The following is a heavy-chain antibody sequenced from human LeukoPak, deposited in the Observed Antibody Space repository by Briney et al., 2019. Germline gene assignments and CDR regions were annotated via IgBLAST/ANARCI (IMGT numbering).Heavy chain of an antibody. J-gene: IGHJ4*02. CDR3: AKAYSSGMYEDDYDY. D-gene: IGHD6-19*01. V-gene: IGHV3-23*01. CDR1: GFTFSTYT. CDR2: ISESGGST. Sequence: GGSLRLSCAASGFTFSTYTMSWVRQAPGKGLEWVSAISESGGSTYYADSVKGRFTISRDNSKNTLYLQMNSLRAEDTAIYYCAKAYSSGMYEDDYDYWGQATLVTVSS.